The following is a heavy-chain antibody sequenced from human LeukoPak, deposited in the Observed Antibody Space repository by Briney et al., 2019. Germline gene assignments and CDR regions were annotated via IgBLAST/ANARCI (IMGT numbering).Heavy chain of an antibody. V-gene: IGHV4-38-2*02. CDR1: GYSISRGYL. CDR3: ARGSGDWTYYFDY. Sequence: PSETLSLTCTVSGYSISRGYLWGWIRQPPGKGLERIGSTYHGGTTYSNPSLKSRVIISEDTSKNQFSLKLSSVTAADTAVYYCARGSGDWTYYFDYWGQGTLVTVSS. D-gene: IGHD2-21*02. CDR2: TYHGGTT. J-gene: IGHJ4*02.